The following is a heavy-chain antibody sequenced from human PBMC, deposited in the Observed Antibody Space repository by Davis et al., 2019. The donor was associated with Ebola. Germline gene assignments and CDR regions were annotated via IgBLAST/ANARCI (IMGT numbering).Heavy chain of an antibody. CDR3: ATTPITIFGVVTPGAGMDV. J-gene: IGHJ6*02. Sequence: PGGSLRLSCAASGFTFSSYAMSWVRQAPGKGLEWVSAISGSGGSTYYADSVKGRFTISRDNSKNTLYLQMNSLRAEDTAVYYCATTPITIFGVVTPGAGMDVWGQGTTVTVSS. V-gene: IGHV3-23*01. D-gene: IGHD3-3*01. CDR2: ISGSGGST. CDR1: GFTFSSYA.